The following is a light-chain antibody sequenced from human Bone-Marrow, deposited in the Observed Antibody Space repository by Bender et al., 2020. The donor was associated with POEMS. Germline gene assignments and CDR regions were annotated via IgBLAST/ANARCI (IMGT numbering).Light chain of an antibody. V-gene: IGLV2-23*02. Sequence: QSTLTQPASVSGSPGQSITISCTGTSSDVGSYNFVSWYQQYPGKAPKLVIYEVSKRPSGVSNRFSGSKSGNTASLTISGLQAEDEADYYCCSYAGSRVFGGGTKLTVL. J-gene: IGLJ2*01. CDR2: EVS. CDR3: CSYAGSRV. CDR1: SSDVGSYNF.